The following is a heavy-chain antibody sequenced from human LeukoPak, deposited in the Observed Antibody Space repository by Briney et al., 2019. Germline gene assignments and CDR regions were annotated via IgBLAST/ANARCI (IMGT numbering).Heavy chain of an antibody. V-gene: IGHV3-23*01. CDR3: AKVTGGRESTTVTRGDAFDI. D-gene: IGHD4-17*01. CDR2: ISGSGGST. CDR1: GFTFSSYA. J-gene: IGHJ3*02. Sequence: GGSLRLSCAASGFTFSSYAMSWVRQAPGKGLEWVSAISGSGGSTYYADSVKGRFTISRDNSKNTLYLQMNSLRAKDTAVYYCAKVTGGRESTTVTRGDAFDIWGQGTMVTVSS.